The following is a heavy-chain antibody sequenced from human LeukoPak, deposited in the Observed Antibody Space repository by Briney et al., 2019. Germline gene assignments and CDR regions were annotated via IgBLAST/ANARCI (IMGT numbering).Heavy chain of an antibody. CDR3: APWLAGAFDI. CDR1: GFTFSSYS. CDR2: ISSSSSYI. J-gene: IGHJ3*02. D-gene: IGHD6-19*01. V-gene: IGHV3-21*01. Sequence: GGSLRLSCAASGFTFSSYSMNWVRQAPGKGLEWVSSISSSSSYIYYADSVKGRFTISRDNAKNSLYLQMNSLRVEDTAVYYCAPWLAGAFDIWGQGTMATVSS.